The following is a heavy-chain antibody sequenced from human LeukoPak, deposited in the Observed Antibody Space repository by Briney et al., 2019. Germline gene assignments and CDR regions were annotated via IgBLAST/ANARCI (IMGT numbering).Heavy chain of an antibody. J-gene: IGHJ4*02. CDR3: ATGQLELGAE. V-gene: IGHV3-30*02. Sequence: GGSLRLSCAASGFTFSDYGMHWVRQAPGKGLEWVTFIKFDGTTYYADSVRGRFTISKDNSKNTLYLQMASLRPEDTAVYYCATGQLELGAEGGQGTLVTVSS. CDR1: GFTFSDYG. CDR2: IKFDGTT. D-gene: IGHD1-7*01.